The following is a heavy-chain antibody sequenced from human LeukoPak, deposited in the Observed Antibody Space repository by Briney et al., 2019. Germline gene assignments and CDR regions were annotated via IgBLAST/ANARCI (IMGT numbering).Heavy chain of an antibody. J-gene: IGHJ4*02. CDR2: IYQSGST. D-gene: IGHD6-13*01. Sequence: SETLSLTCTVSGYSISSGFYWGWIRQPPGKGLEWIGSIYQSGSTYYNPSLKSRVTISVDTSKNQFSLKLSSVTAADTAVYYCAGDADSSSWYRIYWGQGTLVTVSS. CDR1: GYSISSGFY. CDR3: AGDADSSSWYRIY. V-gene: IGHV4-38-2*02.